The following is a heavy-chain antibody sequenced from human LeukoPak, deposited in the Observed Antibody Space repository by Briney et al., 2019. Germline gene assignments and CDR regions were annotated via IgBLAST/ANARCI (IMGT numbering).Heavy chain of an antibody. Sequence: PGGSLRLSCAGSGFIFSSYAMTWVRQSPGKGLEWVSAISVSGGSTYYADSVKGRFTISRDTSKSTLYLQMNSLRAEYTAVYYCAKRSGDSYYLDSWGQGTLVTVSS. D-gene: IGHD2-15*01. CDR3: AKRSGDSYYLDS. CDR1: GFIFSSYA. CDR2: ISVSGGST. V-gene: IGHV3-23*01. J-gene: IGHJ4*02.